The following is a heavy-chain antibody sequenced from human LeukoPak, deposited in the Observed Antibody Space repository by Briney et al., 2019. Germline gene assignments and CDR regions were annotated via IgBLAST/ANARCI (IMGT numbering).Heavy chain of an antibody. CDR3: ARTTDLEMATMGLGY. Sequence: GGSLRLSCAASGFTFSSYSMNWVRQAPGKGLEWVSSISGSSSYIYYADSVKGRFTISRDNAKNSLYLQMNSLRAEDTAVYYCARTTDLEMATMGLGYWGQGTLVTVSS. V-gene: IGHV3-21*01. CDR1: GFTFSSYS. J-gene: IGHJ4*02. CDR2: ISGSSSYI. D-gene: IGHD5-24*01.